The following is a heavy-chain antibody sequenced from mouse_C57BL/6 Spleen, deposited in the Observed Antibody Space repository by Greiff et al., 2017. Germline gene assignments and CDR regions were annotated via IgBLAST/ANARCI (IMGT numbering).Heavy chain of an antibody. CDR3: ARDRGGSSYFDY. V-gene: IGHV5-4*01. CDR1: GFTFSSYA. CDR2: ISDGGSYT. Sequence: DVMLVESGGGLVKPGGSLKLSCAASGFTFSSYAMSWVRQTPEKRLEWVATISDGGSYTYYPDNVKGRFTISRDNAKNNLYLQMSHLKSEDTAMYYCARDRGGSSYFDYWGQGTTLTVSS. D-gene: IGHD1-1*01. J-gene: IGHJ2*01.